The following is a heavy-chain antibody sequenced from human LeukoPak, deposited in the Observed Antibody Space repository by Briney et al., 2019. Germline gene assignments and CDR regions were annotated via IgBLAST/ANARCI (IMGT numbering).Heavy chain of an antibody. J-gene: IGHJ4*02. CDR2: ISSSSSTI. D-gene: IGHD3-22*01. V-gene: IGHV3-48*01. Sequence: GGSLRLSCAVSGFTFSSYSMNWVRQAPGKGLEWVSYISSSSSTIYYADSVKGRFTISRDNAKNSLHLQMNSLRAEDTAVYYCATFRSYYYDSSGSLRTTNIDYWGQGTLVTVSS. CDR1: GFTFSSYS. CDR3: ATFRSYYYDSSGSLRTTNIDY.